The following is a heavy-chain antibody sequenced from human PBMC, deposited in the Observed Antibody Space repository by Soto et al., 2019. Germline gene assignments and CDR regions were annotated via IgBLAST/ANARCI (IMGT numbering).Heavy chain of an antibody. Sequence: EVQLLESGGALVQPGGSLRLACATSGLTFSGYSMGWVRQAPGKGLEWVSSIVARGITTYYADSVKGRFTISRDNSKNTLYLQMSSLRDEDTAVYYCAKDLRGPEAGTWYFDLWGRGPLVTVSS. CDR3: AKDLRGPEAGTWYFDL. D-gene: IGHD6-13*01. V-gene: IGHV3-23*01. CDR2: IVARGITT. CDR1: GLTFSGYS. J-gene: IGHJ2*01.